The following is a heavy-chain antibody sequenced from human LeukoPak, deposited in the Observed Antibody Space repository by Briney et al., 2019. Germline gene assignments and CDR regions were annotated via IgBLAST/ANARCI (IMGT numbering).Heavy chain of an antibody. CDR1: GGTFSSYA. Sequence: VASVKVSCKASGGTFSSYAISWVRQAPGQGLEWMGGIIPIFGTANYAQKFQGRVTITTDESTSTAYMELSSLRSEDTAVYYCARVRLGYYGSGRPLDAFDIWGQGTMVTVSS. V-gene: IGHV1-69*05. CDR2: IIPIFGTA. J-gene: IGHJ3*02. D-gene: IGHD3-10*01. CDR3: ARVRLGYYGSGRPLDAFDI.